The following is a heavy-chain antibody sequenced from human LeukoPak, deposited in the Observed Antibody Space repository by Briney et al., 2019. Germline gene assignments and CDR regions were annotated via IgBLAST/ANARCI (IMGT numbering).Heavy chain of an antibody. Sequence: ASVKASCKASGYTFTGYFMHWVRQAPGQGLDWMGWINPNTGGTKYAQKFQGRVTMTRDTSIGTAYMELSTVTSDDTAVYFCARVHATGYFSLDLGYWGQGTLVTVSS. V-gene: IGHV1-2*02. J-gene: IGHJ4*02. CDR1: GYTFTGYF. D-gene: IGHD3-9*01. CDR3: ARVHATGYFSLDLGY. CDR2: INPNTGGT.